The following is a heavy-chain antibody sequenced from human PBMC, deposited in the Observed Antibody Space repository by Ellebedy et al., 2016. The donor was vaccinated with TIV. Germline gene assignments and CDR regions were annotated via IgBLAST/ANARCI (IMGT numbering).Heavy chain of an antibody. CDR3: ARSTLMGTMDI. CDR2: IDWADDK. V-gene: IGHV2-70*20. J-gene: IGHJ6*02. Sequence: SGPTLVKPTQTLTLTCAFSGFSLSTSGTCVSWVRQPPGKALEWLALIDWADDKYYSTSLKTRLSISEDTSRNQVVLTITNMDPVDTATYYCARSTLMGTMDIWGQGTTVTVSS. D-gene: IGHD7-27*01. CDR1: GFSLSTSGTC.